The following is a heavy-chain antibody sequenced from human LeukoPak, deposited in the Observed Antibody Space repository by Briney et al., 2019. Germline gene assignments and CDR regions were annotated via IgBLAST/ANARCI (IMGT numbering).Heavy chain of an antibody. D-gene: IGHD2-15*01. CDR1: AFTVTSSY. Sequence: GGSLRLSCTASAFTVTSSYITWVRQAPGKGLEWVSSIYSAGYTFYSDSVKGRFTISRDNSKNTLYLQMNSLRAEDTAVYYCARLGYCSGGTCRQSWFDPWGQGTLVTVSS. V-gene: IGHV3-53*01. CDR3: ARLGYCSGGTCRQSWFDP. J-gene: IGHJ5*02. CDR2: IYSAGYT.